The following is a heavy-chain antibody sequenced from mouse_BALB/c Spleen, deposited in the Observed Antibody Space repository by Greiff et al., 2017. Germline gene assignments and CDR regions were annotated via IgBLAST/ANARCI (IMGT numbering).Heavy chain of an antibody. CDR3: ARKTGYYAMDY. CDR2: ISSGSSTI. Sequence: EVKLQESGGGLVQPGGSRKLSCAASGFTFSSFGMHWVRQAPEKGLEWVAYISSGSSTIYYADTVKGRFTISRDNPKNTLFLQMTSLRSEDTAMYYCARKTGYYAMDYWGQGTSVTVSS. J-gene: IGHJ4*01. D-gene: IGHD4-1*01. V-gene: IGHV5-17*02. CDR1: GFTFSSFG.